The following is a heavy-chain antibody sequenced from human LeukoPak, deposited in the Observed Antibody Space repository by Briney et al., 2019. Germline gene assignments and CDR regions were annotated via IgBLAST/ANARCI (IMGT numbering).Heavy chain of an antibody. V-gene: IGHV3-66*01. Sequence: GGSLRLSCAASGFTVSSNYMSWVRQAPGKGLEWVSVIYSGGSTYYADSVKGKFTISRDNSKNTLYLQMNSLRAEDTAVYYCASYDSSGYYFDYWGQGTLVTVSS. D-gene: IGHD3-22*01. CDR3: ASYDSSGYYFDY. J-gene: IGHJ4*02. CDR1: GFTVSSNY. CDR2: IYSGGST.